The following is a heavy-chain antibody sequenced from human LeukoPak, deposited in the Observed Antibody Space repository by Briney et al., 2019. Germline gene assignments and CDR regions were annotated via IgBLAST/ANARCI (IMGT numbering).Heavy chain of an antibody. CDR1: GFTFSIYA. J-gene: IGHJ4*02. CDR3: ARDRPNYYGSDGHYYRRDGDY. V-gene: IGHV3-23*01. CDR2: ITSRGEST. D-gene: IGHD3-22*01. Sequence: GGSLRLSCAASGFTFSIYAMSWVRQAPGKGLQWVSSITSRGESTWYVDSVKGRFTITRDNSENTLHLQMHSLRAEDTAVYYCARDRPNYYGSDGHYYRRDGDYWGRGTLVSVSS.